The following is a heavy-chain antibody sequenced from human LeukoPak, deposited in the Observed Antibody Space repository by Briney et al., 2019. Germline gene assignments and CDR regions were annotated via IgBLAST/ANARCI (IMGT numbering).Heavy chain of an antibody. CDR3: ARDRSGSHRDYYYYYMDV. J-gene: IGHJ6*03. CDR2: IYYSGST. Sequence: PSETLSLTCTVSGGSISSSSYYWGWIRQPPGKGLEWIGSIYYSGSTYYNPSLKSRVTISVDTSKNQFSLKLSSVTAADTAVYYCARDRSGSHRDYYYYYMDVWGKGTTVTISS. V-gene: IGHV4-39*07. CDR1: GGSISSSSYY. D-gene: IGHD1-26*01.